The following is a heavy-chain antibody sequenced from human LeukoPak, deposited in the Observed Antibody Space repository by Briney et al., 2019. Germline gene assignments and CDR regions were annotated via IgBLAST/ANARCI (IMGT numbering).Heavy chain of an antibody. D-gene: IGHD4-11*01. CDR3: AKELNYTVTTP. Sequence: GGFLRLSCAASGFTFSSYAMSWVRQAPGKGLEWVSAISGSGGSTYYADSVKGRFTISRDNSENTLYLQMNSLRAEDTAVYYCAKELNYTVTTPWGQGTLVTVSS. CDR1: GFTFSSYA. V-gene: IGHV3-23*01. J-gene: IGHJ5*02. CDR2: ISGSGGST.